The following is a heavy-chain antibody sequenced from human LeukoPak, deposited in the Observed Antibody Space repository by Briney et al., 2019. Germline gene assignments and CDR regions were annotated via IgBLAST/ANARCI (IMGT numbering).Heavy chain of an antibody. V-gene: IGHV1-8*01. J-gene: IGHJ4*02. CDR2: MNPNSGNT. D-gene: IGHD2/OR15-2a*01. CDR3: AIRIFHYSSGSDY. Sequence: PRASVKVSCKASGYTFTGYDINWVRQATGQGLEWMGWMNPNSGNTGYAQKFQGRVTMTRNTSISTAYMELSSLRSEDTAVYYCAIRIFHYSSGSDYWGQGTLVTVSS. CDR1: GYTFTGYD.